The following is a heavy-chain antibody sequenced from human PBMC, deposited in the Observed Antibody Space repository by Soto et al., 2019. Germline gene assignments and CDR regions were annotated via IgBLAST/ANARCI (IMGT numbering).Heavy chain of an antibody. CDR3: ARGQGLYNSELSQLDS. CDR2: IIPRFGTT. Sequence: QVQLVQSGAEVKKPGSSVRVSCKASGDSFSKYTVNWVRQAPRQGLEWMGGIIPRFGTTNFAPTLQDRVTITADESINTVYMELSSLRSEDSAFYYCARGQGLYNSELSQLDSWGQGTLVTVSS. V-gene: IGHV1-69*01. J-gene: IGHJ4*02. D-gene: IGHD1-1*01. CDR1: GDSFSKYT.